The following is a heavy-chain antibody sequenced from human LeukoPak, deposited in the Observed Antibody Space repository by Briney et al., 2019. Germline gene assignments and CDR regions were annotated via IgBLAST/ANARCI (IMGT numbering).Heavy chain of an antibody. CDR2: ISSTSTYI. Sequence: GGSLRLSCAASGFTFSGYSMNWVRQAPGKGLEWVSSISSTSTYIYYADSVKGRFTISRDNAKNSLYLQMNSLRAEDTAVYYCARDAGGYGMDVWGQGTTVTVSS. CDR3: ARDAGGYGMDV. CDR1: GFTFSGYS. J-gene: IGHJ6*02. D-gene: IGHD2-8*02. V-gene: IGHV3-21*01.